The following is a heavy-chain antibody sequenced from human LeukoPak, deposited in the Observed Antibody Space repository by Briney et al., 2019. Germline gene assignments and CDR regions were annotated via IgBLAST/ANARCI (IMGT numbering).Heavy chain of an antibody. Sequence: PGGSLRLSCAASGFSFSSHWMTWVRQTPGKGLEWVANMKKDGSEKYYVDSVKGRFTISRDNAKDSLYLQMNSLRVEDTAVYYCVRGGLRRGGLDSWGQGTLVTVSS. J-gene: IGHJ4*02. CDR3: VRGGLRRGGLDS. V-gene: IGHV3-7*01. CDR1: GFSFSSHW. D-gene: IGHD3-10*01. CDR2: MKKDGSEK.